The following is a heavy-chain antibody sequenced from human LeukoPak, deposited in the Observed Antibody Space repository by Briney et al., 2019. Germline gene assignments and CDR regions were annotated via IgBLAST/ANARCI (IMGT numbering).Heavy chain of an antibody. V-gene: IGHV3-30*04. J-gene: IGHJ4*02. CDR1: RFTLSSYA. D-gene: IGHD2-15*01. CDR2: ISYDGSNK. CDR3: ARERGGGFDY. Sequence: PGGSLRLSCAASRFTLSSYAMHWVRQAPGKGLEGVAVISYDGSNKYYADSVKGRFTISRDNSKNTLYLQMNSLRAEDTAVYYCARERGGGFDYWGQGALVTVAS.